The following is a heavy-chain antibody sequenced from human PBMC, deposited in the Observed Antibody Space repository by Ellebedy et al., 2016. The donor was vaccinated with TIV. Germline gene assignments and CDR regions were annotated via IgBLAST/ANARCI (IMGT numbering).Heavy chain of an antibody. J-gene: IGHJ6*02. CDR2: VYSSGDT. V-gene: IGHV4-59*08. CDR1: GDSITDNH. CDR3: ARHISFYEIMTGWDYYAMDV. Sequence: MPSETLSLTCTVSGDSITDNHWSWIRQPPGAGLAWIGYVYSSGDTKYNPNLESRVAVSMDASKNQISLRMTSVTAADTAVYYCARHISFYEIMTGWDYYAMDVWGQGTSVTVSS. D-gene: IGHD3-9*01.